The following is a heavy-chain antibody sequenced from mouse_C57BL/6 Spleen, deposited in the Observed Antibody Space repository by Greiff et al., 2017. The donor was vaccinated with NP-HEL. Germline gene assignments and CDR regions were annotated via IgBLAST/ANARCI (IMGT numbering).Heavy chain of an antibody. CDR2: IYPGDGDT. V-gene: IGHV1-82*01. CDR3: AGGDDGYYGGWFAY. CDR1: GYAFSSSW. Sequence: QVQLQQSGPELVKPGASVKISCKASGYAFSSSWMNWVKQRPGKGLEWIGRIYPGDGDTNYNGKFKGQATLTADKSSSTAYMQLSSLTSEDSAVYFCAGGDDGYYGGWFAYWGQGTLVTVSA. J-gene: IGHJ3*01. D-gene: IGHD2-3*01.